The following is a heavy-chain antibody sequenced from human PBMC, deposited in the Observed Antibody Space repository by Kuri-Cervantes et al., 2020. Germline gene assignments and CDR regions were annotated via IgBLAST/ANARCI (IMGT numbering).Heavy chain of an antibody. CDR2: VFHTGST. CDR1: GASISAYY. V-gene: IGHV4-59*01. J-gene: IGHJ4*02. Sequence: SETLSLTCFVSGASISAYYLTWIRQSPGKGLEWIASVFHTGSTHFNPSLRGRFIIEFDTSKNQFSLTLNSVNAEDTAVYYCARSGKSTIHLFDYWGRGTLDTVSS. D-gene: IGHD5/OR15-5a*01. CDR3: ARSGKSTIHLFDY.